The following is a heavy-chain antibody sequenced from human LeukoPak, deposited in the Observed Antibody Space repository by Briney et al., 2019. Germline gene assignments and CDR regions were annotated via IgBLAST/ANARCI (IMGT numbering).Heavy chain of an antibody. CDR3: ARDSGSYSYYYYYGMDV. CDR2: IYYSGST. D-gene: IGHD1-26*01. CDR1: GVSISSGNFY. J-gene: IGHJ6*02. V-gene: IGHV4-61*01. Sequence: SETLSLTCTVSGVSISSGNFYWSWIRQPPGKGLEWIGYIYYSGSTNYNPSLKSRVTISVDTSKNQFSLKLSSVTAADTAVYYCARDSGSYSYYYYYGMDVWGQGTTVTVSS.